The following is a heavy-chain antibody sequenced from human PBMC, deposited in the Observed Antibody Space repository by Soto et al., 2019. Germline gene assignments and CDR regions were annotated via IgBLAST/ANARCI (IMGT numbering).Heavy chain of an antibody. Sequence: QVQLHQSGPGLVKASETLSLTCTVSGGSINSYYWSWIRQPPGKGLEWIGYMYNSGFSNYNPSLKSRFTISLDTSKNQFSLMLNSVTAADTDVYYWARDRTKPMDRSVYGYFDYGGQGTLVTVAS. CDR2: MYNSGFS. D-gene: IGHD3-10*01. CDR3: ARDRTKPMDRSVYGYFDY. V-gene: IGHV4-59*01. J-gene: IGHJ4*02. CDR1: GGSINSYY.